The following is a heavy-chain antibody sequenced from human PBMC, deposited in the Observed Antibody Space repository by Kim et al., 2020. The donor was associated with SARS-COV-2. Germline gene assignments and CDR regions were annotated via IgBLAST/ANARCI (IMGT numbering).Heavy chain of an antibody. J-gene: IGHJ6*02. D-gene: IGHD4-4*01. CDR2: INAGNGNT. CDR1: GYTFTSYA. Sequence: ASVKVSCKASGYTFTSYAMHWVRQAPGQRLEWMGWINAGNGNTKYSQKFQGRVTITRDTSASTAYMELSSLRSEDTAVYYCATPLYSNYETPTEYYYGMDVWGQGTTVTVSS. V-gene: IGHV1-3*01. CDR3: ATPLYSNYETPTEYYYGMDV.